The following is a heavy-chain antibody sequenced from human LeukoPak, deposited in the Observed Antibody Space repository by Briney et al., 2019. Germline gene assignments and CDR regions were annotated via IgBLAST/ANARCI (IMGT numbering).Heavy chain of an antibody. Sequence: GGSLRLSCAASGFTFSSYNMNWVRQAPGKGLEWVSSISSSSTYIYYADSLKGRFTVSRDNARNSLYLQMNSLRAEDTAVYYCARGRTSIAVAYFDYWGQGTLVTVSS. CDR2: ISSSSTYI. D-gene: IGHD6-19*01. V-gene: IGHV3-21*01. CDR1: GFTFSSYN. CDR3: ARGRTSIAVAYFDY. J-gene: IGHJ4*02.